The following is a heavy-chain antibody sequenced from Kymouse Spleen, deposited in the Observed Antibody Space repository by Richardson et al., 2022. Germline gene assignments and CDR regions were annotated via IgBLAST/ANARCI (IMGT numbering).Heavy chain of an antibody. Sequence: QVQLVESGGGVVQPGRSLRLSCAASGFTFSSYGMHWVRQAPGKGLEWVAVISYDGSNKYYADSVKGRFTISRDNSKNTLYLQMNSLRAEDTAVYYCAKDYGSGRGYYYYGMDVWGQGTTVTVSS. J-gene: IGHJ6*02. CDR3: AKDYGSGRGYYYYGMDV. CDR1: GFTFSSYG. CDR2: ISYDGSNK. V-gene: IGHV3-30*18. D-gene: IGHD3-10*01.